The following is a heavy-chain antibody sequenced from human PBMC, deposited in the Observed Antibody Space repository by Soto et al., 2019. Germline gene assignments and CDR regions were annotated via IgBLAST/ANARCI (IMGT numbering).Heavy chain of an antibody. CDR1: GYTFTIYA. J-gene: IGHJ6*03. V-gene: IGHV1-3*01. Sequence: GASVKVSCKVSGYTFTIYAMHWVRQAPGQRLEWMGWINAGNGNTKYSQKFQGRVTITRDTSASTAYMELSGLRSEDTAVYYCARGHHSNTLYYYYYYMDVWGKGTTVTVSS. CDR3: ARGHHSNTLYYYYYYMDV. CDR2: INAGNGNT. D-gene: IGHD4-4*01.